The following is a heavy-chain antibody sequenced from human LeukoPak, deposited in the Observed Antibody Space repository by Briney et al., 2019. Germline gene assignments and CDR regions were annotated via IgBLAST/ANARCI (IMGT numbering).Heavy chain of an antibody. D-gene: IGHD2-2*01. CDR1: GFTFSSYS. V-gene: IGHV3-21*01. Sequence: PGGSLRLSCAASGFTFSSYSMNWVRQAPGKGLEWVSSISSSSSYIYYADSVKGRFTISRDNAKNSLYLQMNSLRAKDTAVYYCARGGGYCSSTSCPAYMDVWGKGTTVTVSS. CDR2: ISSSSSYI. CDR3: ARGGGYCSSTSCPAYMDV. J-gene: IGHJ6*03.